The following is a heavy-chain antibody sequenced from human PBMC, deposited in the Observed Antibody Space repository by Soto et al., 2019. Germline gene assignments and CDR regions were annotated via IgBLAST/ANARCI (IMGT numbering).Heavy chain of an antibody. D-gene: IGHD6-13*01. Sequence: SETLSLTCAVSGGSISSSNWWSWVRQPPGKGLEWIGEIYHSGSTNYGPSLKSRVTISVDKSKNQFSLKLSSVTAADTAVYYCARVLGYSSSWYMGADAFDIWGQGTMVTVSS. V-gene: IGHV4-4*02. J-gene: IGHJ3*02. CDR1: GGSISSSNW. CDR2: IYHSGST. CDR3: ARVLGYSSSWYMGADAFDI.